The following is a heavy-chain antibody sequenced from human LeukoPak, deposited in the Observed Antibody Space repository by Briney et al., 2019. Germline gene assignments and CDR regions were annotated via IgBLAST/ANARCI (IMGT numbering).Heavy chain of an antibody. D-gene: IGHD3-10*01. Sequence: SETLSLTCTVSGDSISSGGYYWNWIRQHPGEGLEWIGYIYCSGSTYYNPSLKSRVSMSVDTSKDHFSLKLSSVTAADTAVYYCARVEGSWAFDIWGQGTMVTVSS. CDR1: GDSISSGGYY. J-gene: IGHJ3*02. CDR2: IYCSGST. CDR3: ARVEGSWAFDI. V-gene: IGHV4-31*03.